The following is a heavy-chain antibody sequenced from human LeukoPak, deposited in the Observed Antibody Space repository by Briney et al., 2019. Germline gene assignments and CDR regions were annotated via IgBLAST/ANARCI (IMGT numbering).Heavy chain of an antibody. CDR1: GGSISSYY. CDR3: ARLGGYCSGGSCYEQFDY. CDR2: IYYSGST. V-gene: IGHV4-59*08. D-gene: IGHD2-15*01. J-gene: IGHJ4*02. Sequence: SETLSLTCTVSGGSISSYYWSWIRQPPGEGLEWIGYIYYSGSTNYNPSLKSRVTISVDTSKNQFSLKLSSVTAADTAVYYCARLGGYCSGGSCYEQFDYWGQGTLVTVSS.